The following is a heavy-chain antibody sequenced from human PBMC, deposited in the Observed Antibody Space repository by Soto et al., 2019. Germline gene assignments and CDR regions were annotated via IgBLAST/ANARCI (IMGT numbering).Heavy chain of an antibody. Sequence: QVQLVQSGAEVKKPGASVKVSCKASGYTFTSYYMHWVRQAPGQGLEWMGIINPSGGSTSYAQKFQGRVTMTRDTSTSTVYMELSSLRSEDTAVYYCAREPYYYDSSGYRWDHHYFDYWGQGTLVTVSS. CDR3: AREPYYYDSSGYRWDHHYFDY. CDR1: GYTFTSYY. V-gene: IGHV1-46*01. CDR2: INPSGGST. J-gene: IGHJ4*02. D-gene: IGHD3-22*01.